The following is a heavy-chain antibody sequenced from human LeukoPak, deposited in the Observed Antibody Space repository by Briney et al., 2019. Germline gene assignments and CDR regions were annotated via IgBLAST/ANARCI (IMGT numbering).Heavy chain of an antibody. CDR2: ISAYNGNT. D-gene: IGHD3-22*01. V-gene: IGHV1-18*01. CDR3: ARAGPYYYDSSGYYYQYYFDY. J-gene: IGHJ4*02. CDR1: GYTFTSYG. Sequence: ASVKVSCKASGYTFTSYGISWVRQAPGQGLEWMGWISAYNGNTNYAQKLQGRVTMTTDTSTSTAYMELRSLRSDDTAVYYCARAGPYYYDSSGYYYQYYFDYWGQGTLVTVSS.